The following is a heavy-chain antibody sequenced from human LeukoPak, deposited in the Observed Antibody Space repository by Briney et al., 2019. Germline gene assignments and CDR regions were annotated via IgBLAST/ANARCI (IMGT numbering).Heavy chain of an antibody. CDR3: ARVVAAAQYYYYMDV. J-gene: IGHJ6*03. CDR2: INPNSGGT. CDR1: GYTFTGYY. D-gene: IGHD6-13*01. V-gene: IGHV1-2*02. Sequence: ASVKVSCKASGYTFTGYYMHWVRQAPGQGLEWMGWINPNSGGTNYAQKSQGRVTMTRDTSISTAYMELSRLRSDDTAVYYCARVVAAAQYYYYMDVWGKGTTVTVSS.